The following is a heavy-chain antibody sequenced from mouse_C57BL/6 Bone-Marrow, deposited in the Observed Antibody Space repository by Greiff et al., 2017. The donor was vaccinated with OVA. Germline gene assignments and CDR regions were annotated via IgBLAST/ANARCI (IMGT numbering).Heavy chain of an antibody. CDR2: IYPRSGNT. D-gene: IGHD1-1*01. CDR3: ARGGVTTVSWYFDV. V-gene: IGHV1-81*01. CDR1: GYTFTSYG. J-gene: IGHJ1*03. Sequence: VKLMESGAELARPGASVKLSCKASGYTFTSYGISWVKQRTGQGLEWIGEIYPRSGNTYYNEKFKGKATLTADKSSSTAYMELRSLTSEDSAVYFCARGGVTTVSWYFDVWGTGTTVTVSS.